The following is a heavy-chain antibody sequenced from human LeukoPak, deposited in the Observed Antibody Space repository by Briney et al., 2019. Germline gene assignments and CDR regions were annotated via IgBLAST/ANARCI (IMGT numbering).Heavy chain of an antibody. J-gene: IGHJ3*02. Sequence: GGSLRLSCAASGFTFSSYGMHWVRQAPGKGLEWVAVIWYDGSNKYYADSVKGRFTISRDNSKNTLYLQMNSLRAEDTAVYYCARDPLPYYDFWSGYRDAFDIWGQGTMVTVSS. V-gene: IGHV3-33*01. CDR2: IWYDGSNK. CDR1: GFTFSSYG. D-gene: IGHD3-3*01. CDR3: ARDPLPYYDFWSGYRDAFDI.